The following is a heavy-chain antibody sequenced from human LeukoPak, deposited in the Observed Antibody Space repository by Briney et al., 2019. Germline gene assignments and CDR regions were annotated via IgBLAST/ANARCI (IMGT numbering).Heavy chain of an antibody. J-gene: IGHJ4*02. CDR1: GFTLSSYW. CDR3: ARERVSIAAAGTLGD. D-gene: IGHD6-13*01. V-gene: IGHV3-7*01. Sequence: PGGSLRLSCAASGFTLSSYWMSWVRQAPGKGLEWVANIKQDGSEKYYVDSVKGRLTISRDNAKNSLYLQMNSLRAEDTAVYYCARERVSIAAAGTLGDWGQGTLVTVSS. CDR2: IKQDGSEK.